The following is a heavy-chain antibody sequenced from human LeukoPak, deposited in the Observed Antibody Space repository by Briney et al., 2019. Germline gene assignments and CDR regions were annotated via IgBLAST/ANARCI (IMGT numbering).Heavy chain of an antibody. Sequence: GASVKVSCKASGGTFSSYAISWVRQAPGQGLEWMGRIIPIFGTANYAQKFQGRVTITTDESTSTAYMELSSLRSEDTAVYYCARDADYSSGWYYFDYWGQGTLVTVSS. CDR3: ARDADYSSGWYYFDY. V-gene: IGHV1-69*05. J-gene: IGHJ4*02. CDR1: GGTFSSYA. D-gene: IGHD6-19*01. CDR2: IIPIFGTA.